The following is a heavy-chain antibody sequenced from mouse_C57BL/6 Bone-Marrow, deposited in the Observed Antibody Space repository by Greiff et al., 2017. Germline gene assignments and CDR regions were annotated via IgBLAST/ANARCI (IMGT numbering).Heavy chain of an antibody. Sequence: VQLQQPGAELVKPGASVKLSCKASGYTFTSYWMHWVKQRPGQGLEWIGMIHPNSGSTNYNEKFKSKATLTVDKSSSTAYMQLSSLTSEDSAVEYCARSGLRYPAWFAYWGQGTLVTVSA. D-gene: IGHD1-1*01. CDR1: GYTFTSYW. CDR3: ARSGLRYPAWFAY. J-gene: IGHJ3*01. V-gene: IGHV1-64*01. CDR2: IHPNSGST.